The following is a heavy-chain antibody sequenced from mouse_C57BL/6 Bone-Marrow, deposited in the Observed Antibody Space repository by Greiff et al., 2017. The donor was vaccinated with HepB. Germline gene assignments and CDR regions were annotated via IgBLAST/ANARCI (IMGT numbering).Heavy chain of an antibody. CDR2: IYPGDGDT. J-gene: IGHJ1*03. CDR3: ARWLLPYWYFDV. V-gene: IGHV1-82*01. D-gene: IGHD2-3*01. Sequence: VQLQQSGPELVKPGASVKISCKASGYAFSSSWMNWVKQRPGKGLEWIGRIYPGDGDTNYNGKFKGKATLTADKSSSTAYMQLSSLTSEDSSVYFCARWLLPYWYFDVWGTGTTVTVSS. CDR1: GYAFSSSW.